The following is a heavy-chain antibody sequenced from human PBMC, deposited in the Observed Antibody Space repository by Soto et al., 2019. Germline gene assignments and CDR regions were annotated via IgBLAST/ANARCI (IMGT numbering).Heavy chain of an antibody. J-gene: IGHJ6*02. D-gene: IGHD3-3*01. CDR2: ISYDGSNK. Sequence: PVGSLRLSCAASGFTFSSYAMHWVRQAPGKGLEWVAVISYDGSNKYYADSVKGRFTISRDNSKNTLYLQMNSLRAEDTAVYYCAREGLENYDFWSGYYTHYYYYYGMDVWGQGTTVTVSS. CDR1: GFTFSSYA. V-gene: IGHV3-30-3*01. CDR3: AREGLENYDFWSGYYTHYYYYYGMDV.